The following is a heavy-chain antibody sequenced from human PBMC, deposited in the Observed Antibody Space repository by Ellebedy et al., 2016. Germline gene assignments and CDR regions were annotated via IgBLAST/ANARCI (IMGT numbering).Heavy chain of an antibody. CDR3: ARCPRGNATKDY. D-gene: IGHD2-2*01. Sequence: ASVKVSCXASGYTFTGYYMHWVRQAPGQGLEWMGWMNPNSGNTGYAQKFQGRVAMTRDTSISTAYMELASLTSEDTAVYYCARCPRGNATKDYWGQGTLVTVSS. CDR1: GYTFTGYY. CDR2: MNPNSGNT. J-gene: IGHJ4*02. V-gene: IGHV1-8*02.